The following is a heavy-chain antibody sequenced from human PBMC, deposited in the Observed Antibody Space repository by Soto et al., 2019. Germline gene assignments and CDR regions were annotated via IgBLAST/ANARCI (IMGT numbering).Heavy chain of an antibody. D-gene: IGHD6-13*01. CDR2: IIPIFGTA. CDR1: GGTFSSYA. J-gene: IGHJ6*01. CDR3: ARPIAAAGPNTYYYYGMDV. Sequence: SVKVSCKASGGTFSSYAISWVRQAPGQGLEWMGGIIPIFGTANYAQKFQGRVTITADESTSTAYMELSSLRSEDTAVYYCARPIAAAGPNTYYYYGMDVWGQGXTVTVSS. V-gene: IGHV1-69*13.